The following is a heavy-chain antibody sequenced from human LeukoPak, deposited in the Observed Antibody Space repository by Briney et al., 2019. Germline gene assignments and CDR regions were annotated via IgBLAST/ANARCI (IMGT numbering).Heavy chain of an antibody. D-gene: IGHD3-10*01. CDR3: ARHRRPSADAFDI. J-gene: IGHJ3*02. V-gene: IGHV4-59*08. CDR1: GGSISSYY. CDR2: IYYSGST. Sequence: PSETLSLTCTVSGGSISSYYWSWIRQPPGKGLEWIGYIYYSGSTNYNPSLKSRVTISVDTSKNQFSLKLSSVTAADTAVYYCARHRRPSADAFDIWGQGTMVTVSS.